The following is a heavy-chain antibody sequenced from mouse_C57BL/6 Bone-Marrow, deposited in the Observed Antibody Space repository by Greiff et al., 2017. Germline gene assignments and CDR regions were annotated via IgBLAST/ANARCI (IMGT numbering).Heavy chain of an antibody. CDR2: INPNYGTT. D-gene: IGHD1-1*01. Sequence: VQLKQSGPELVKPGASVKISCKASGYSFTDYNMNWVKQSNGKSLEWIGVINPNYGTTSYNQKFKGKATLTVDQSSSTAYMQLNSRTSEDSAVYYCAIDTTVVAEGFAYWGQGTLVTVSA. CDR3: AIDTTVVAEGFAY. V-gene: IGHV1-39*01. CDR1: GYSFTDYN. J-gene: IGHJ3*01.